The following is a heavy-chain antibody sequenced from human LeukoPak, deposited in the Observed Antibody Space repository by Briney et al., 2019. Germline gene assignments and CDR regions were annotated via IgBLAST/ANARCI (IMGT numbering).Heavy chain of an antibody. Sequence: SVKVSCKASGGTFNNYAITWVRQAPGQGLEWMGRIIPIFGTVNYAQKFQGRVTISTDESTSTAYMEQTSLRSEDTAVYYCARVSYSGTYQGASAFDIWGQGTVVTVSS. CDR3: ARVSYSGTYQGASAFDI. CDR1: GGTFNNYA. J-gene: IGHJ3*02. CDR2: IIPIFGTV. D-gene: IGHD1-26*01. V-gene: IGHV1-69*05.